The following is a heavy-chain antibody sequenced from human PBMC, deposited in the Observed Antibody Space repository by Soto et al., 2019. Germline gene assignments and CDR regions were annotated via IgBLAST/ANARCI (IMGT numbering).Heavy chain of an antibody. CDR3: AREGGGYDFWSGLDV. D-gene: IGHD3-3*01. CDR1: GYTFTSYG. Sequence: ASVKVSCKASGYTFTSYGISWVRQAPGQGLEWMGWISAYNGNTNYAQKLQGRVTMTTDTSTSAAYMELRSLRSDDTAVYYCAREGGGYDFWSGLDVWGQGTTVTVSS. CDR2: ISAYNGNT. V-gene: IGHV1-18*01. J-gene: IGHJ6*02.